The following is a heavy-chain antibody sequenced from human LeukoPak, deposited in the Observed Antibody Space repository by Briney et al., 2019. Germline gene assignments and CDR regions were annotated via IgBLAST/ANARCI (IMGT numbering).Heavy chain of an antibody. J-gene: IGHJ4*02. V-gene: IGHV1-2*02. CDR3: ARLSGSGTWDGDEVDY. CDR1: GYTFTGYY. D-gene: IGHD3-10*01. Sequence: ASVKVSCKASGYTFTGYYMHWVRQAPGQGLEWMGWINPNSGGTNYAQKFRGRVTMTRDTSISTAYMELNRLRSDDTAFYYCARLSGSGTWDGDEVDYWGQGTLVTVSS. CDR2: INPNSGGT.